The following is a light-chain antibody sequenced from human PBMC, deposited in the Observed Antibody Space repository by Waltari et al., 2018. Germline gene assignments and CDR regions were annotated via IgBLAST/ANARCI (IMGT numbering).Light chain of an antibody. J-gene: IGKJ4*01. CDR1: QRLSMF. Sequence: DIQLTQSPPSLSASVGDRVTITCLASQRLSMFLNWYQQKPGKAPNLLLYGASSLQRGVPSRFSGSGSGTDFTLTISSLHPEDFATYYCQQTYSTHLTFGGGTKVEIK. CDR3: QQTYSTHLT. CDR2: GAS. V-gene: IGKV1-39*01.